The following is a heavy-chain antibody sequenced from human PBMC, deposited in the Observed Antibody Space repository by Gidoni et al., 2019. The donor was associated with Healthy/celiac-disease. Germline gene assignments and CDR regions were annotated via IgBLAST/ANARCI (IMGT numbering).Heavy chain of an antibody. CDR1: GGSISSSSYY. J-gene: IGHJ4*02. D-gene: IGHD6-19*01. Sequence: QLQLQESGPGLVKPSETLSLTCTVSGGSISSSSYYWGWIRQPPGKGLEWIGSIYYSGGTYYNPSLKSRVTISVDTSKNQFSLKLSSVTAADTAVYYCARLGIAVAGTDYWGQGTLVTVSS. V-gene: IGHV4-39*01. CDR3: ARLGIAVAGTDY. CDR2: IYYSGGT.